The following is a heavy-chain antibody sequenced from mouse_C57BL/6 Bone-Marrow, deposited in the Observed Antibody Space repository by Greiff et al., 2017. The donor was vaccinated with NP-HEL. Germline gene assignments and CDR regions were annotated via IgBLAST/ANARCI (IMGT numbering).Heavy chain of an antibody. CDR3: ARHYDYDTDPAWFAY. J-gene: IGHJ3*01. Sequence: VESGGGLVQPGGSLKLSCAASGFTFSDYYMYWVRQTPEKRLEWVAYISNGGGSTYYPDTVKGRFTISRDNAKNTLYLQMSRLKSEDTAMYYCARHYDYDTDPAWFAYWGQGTLVTVSA. V-gene: IGHV5-12*01. CDR2: ISNGGGST. D-gene: IGHD2-4*01. CDR1: GFTFSDYY.